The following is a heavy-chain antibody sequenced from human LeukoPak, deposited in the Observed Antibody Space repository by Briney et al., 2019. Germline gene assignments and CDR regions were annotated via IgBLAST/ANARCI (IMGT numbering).Heavy chain of an antibody. V-gene: IGHV3-30*18. Sequence: GGSLRLSRAASGFTFSTYGMHWVRQAPGKGLEWVAVISYDGSNKYYVDSVKGRFTISRDNSKNTLYLQMNSLRSDDTAVYYCAKDIAVDYDYIWGSYRPVLFDHWGQGTLVTVSS. J-gene: IGHJ4*02. CDR2: ISYDGSNK. D-gene: IGHD3-16*02. CDR3: AKDIAVDYDYIWGSYRPVLFDH. CDR1: GFTFSTYG.